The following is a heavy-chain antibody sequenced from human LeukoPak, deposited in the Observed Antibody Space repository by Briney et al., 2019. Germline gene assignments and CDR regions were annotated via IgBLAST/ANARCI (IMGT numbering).Heavy chain of an antibody. V-gene: IGHV3-20*04. Sequence: PGGSLRLSCAASGFTFDDYGMSWVRQAPGKGLEWVSGINWNGGSTGYADSVKGRFTISRDNAKNSLYLQMNSLRAEDTALYYCARGTQTYYYDSSGYYFDYWGQGTLVTVSS. CDR2: INWNGGST. J-gene: IGHJ4*02. CDR1: GFTFDDYG. CDR3: ARGTQTYYYDSSGYYFDY. D-gene: IGHD3-22*01.